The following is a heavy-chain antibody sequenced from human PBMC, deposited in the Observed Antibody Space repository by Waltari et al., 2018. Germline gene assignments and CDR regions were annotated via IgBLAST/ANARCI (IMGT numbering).Heavy chain of an antibody. D-gene: IGHD4-4*01. V-gene: IGHV1-69-2*01. Sequence: EVQLVQSGAAVQKPGATVKISCKASGYTFTDCYIPWVQQAPGKGLEWMGRVDPADSETIYAEKFQGRVTITADTSTDTAYMELSSLRSEDTAVYYCATVLTTVPTYWFDPWGQGTLVTVSS. CDR1: GYTFTDCY. CDR3: ATVLTTVPTYWFDP. CDR2: VDPADSET. J-gene: IGHJ5*02.